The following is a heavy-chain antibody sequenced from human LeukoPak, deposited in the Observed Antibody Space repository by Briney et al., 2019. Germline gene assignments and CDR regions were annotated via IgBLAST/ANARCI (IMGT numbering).Heavy chain of an antibody. CDR1: GGSFSGYL. CDR2: VNYRGSP. D-gene: IGHD2-2*01. J-gene: IGHJ6*02. CDR3: SRSGLTGMREYERADYYYYGMDL. Sequence: NTSETLSLTCDVPGGSFSGYLWSWTRQSPGKGLEWTGEVNYRGSPHYNPSLESRVTISVDTSKNQLSLKLTSVTAADTALYYCSRSGLTGMREYERADYYYYGMDLWGQGTAVTV. V-gene: IGHV4-34*01.